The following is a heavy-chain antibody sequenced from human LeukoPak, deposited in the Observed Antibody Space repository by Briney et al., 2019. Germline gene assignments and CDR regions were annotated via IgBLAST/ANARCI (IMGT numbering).Heavy chain of an antibody. CDR2: INPNSGGT. V-gene: IGHV1-2*02. J-gene: IGHJ4*02. D-gene: IGHD6-6*01. Sequence: SVKVSCKASGYTFTDYYMHWVRQAPGQGLEWMGWINPNSGGTNFAQKFQGRVAMTRDTSISTAYLELGSLRSDDTAVYFCARARWQLVPYFDSWGQGTLVTVSS. CDR3: ARARWQLVPYFDS. CDR1: GYTFTDYY.